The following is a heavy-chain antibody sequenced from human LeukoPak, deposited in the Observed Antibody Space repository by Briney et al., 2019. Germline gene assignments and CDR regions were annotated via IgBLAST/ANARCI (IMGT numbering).Heavy chain of an antibody. J-gene: IGHJ3*01. CDR2: ISFDGSSD. Sequence: PGGSLRLSCAASGFTFRNFNMHWVRQAPGKGLEWVAVISFDGSSDFYADSVKGRFTISRDNSKNTLYLQMNSLRPDDTAVYYCAKSGGSDPNAFDVWGRGTMVSVS. V-gene: IGHV3-30*18. CDR3: AKSGGSDPNAFDV. CDR1: GFTFRNFN. D-gene: IGHD3-10*01.